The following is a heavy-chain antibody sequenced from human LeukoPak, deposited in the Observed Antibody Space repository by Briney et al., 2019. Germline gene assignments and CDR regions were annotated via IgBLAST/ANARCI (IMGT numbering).Heavy chain of an antibody. V-gene: IGHV4-34*01. CDR3: ARGQVVRDY. CDR2: INYSGST. D-gene: IGHD2-15*01. CDR1: GGSFSGYY. Sequence: LETLSLTCAVYGGSFSGYYWSWIRQPPGKGLEWIGEINYSGSTNCNPSLKSRVTISVDTSKNQFFLNLSSVTAADTAVYYCARGQVVRDYWGQGTLVTVSS. J-gene: IGHJ4*02.